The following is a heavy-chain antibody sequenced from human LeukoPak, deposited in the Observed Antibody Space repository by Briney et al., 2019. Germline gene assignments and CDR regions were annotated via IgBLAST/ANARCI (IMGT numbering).Heavy chain of an antibody. J-gene: IGHJ4*02. V-gene: IGHV3-15*01. D-gene: IGHD2-21*01. Sequence: GGSLRLSCAASGLTFSNAWMSWVRQAPGKGLEWVGRIKSKTDGETTDYAAPVKGRFTISRDDSKNTLYLQMNSLKAEDTAVYYCAKGAYCGGDCSIYFDYWGQGTLVTVSS. CDR1: GLTFSNAW. CDR2: IKSKTDGETT. CDR3: AKGAYCGGDCSIYFDY.